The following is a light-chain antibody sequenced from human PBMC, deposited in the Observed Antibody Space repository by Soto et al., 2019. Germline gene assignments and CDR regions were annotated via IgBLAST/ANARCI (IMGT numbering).Light chain of an antibody. Sequence: EIVLTQSPATLSLSPVERATLSCRASQSVSTNSLAWYQQKPGQAPRLLMYAASSRATGIPDRFSGSGSGTDFSLTISRLEPEDFAVYYCQQYGSSVLTFGGGTKVDIK. V-gene: IGKV3-20*01. CDR2: AAS. J-gene: IGKJ4*01. CDR1: QSVSTNS. CDR3: QQYGSSVLT.